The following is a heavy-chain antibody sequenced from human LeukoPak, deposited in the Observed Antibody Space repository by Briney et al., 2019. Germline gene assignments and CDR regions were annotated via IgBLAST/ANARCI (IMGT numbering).Heavy chain of an antibody. D-gene: IGHD3-22*01. CDR2: IIPILGIA. CDR3: ARDLGGSSGYYYGY. CDR1: GGTFSSYA. J-gene: IGHJ4*02. Sequence: GSSVKVSCKASGGTFSSYAISWVRQAPGQGLEWMGRIIPILGIANYAQKFQGRVTITADKSTSTAYMELSSLRSEDTAVYYCARDLGGSSGYYYGYWGQGTLVTVSS. V-gene: IGHV1-69*04.